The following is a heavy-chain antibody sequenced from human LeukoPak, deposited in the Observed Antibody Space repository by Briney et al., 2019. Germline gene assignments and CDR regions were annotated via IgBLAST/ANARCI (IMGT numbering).Heavy chain of an antibody. V-gene: IGHV1-69*01. CDR3: ARDAPGGGDRGY. D-gene: IGHD2-21*02. Sequence: EASVKVSCKASGGTFSSYAISWVRQAPGQGLEWMGGIIPIFGTANYAQKFQGRVTITADESTSTAYMELSSLRSEDTAVYYCARDAPGGGDRGYWGQGTLVTVSS. J-gene: IGHJ4*02. CDR2: IIPIFGTA. CDR1: GGTFSSYA.